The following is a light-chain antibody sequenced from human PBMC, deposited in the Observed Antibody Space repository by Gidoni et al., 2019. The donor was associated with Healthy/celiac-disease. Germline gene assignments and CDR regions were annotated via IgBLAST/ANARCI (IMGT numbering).Light chain of an antibody. CDR1: QSVSSSY. CDR3: QQYGSSPMYT. V-gene: IGKV3-20*01. CDR2: GAS. J-gene: IGKJ2*01. Sequence: EIVFTQSPGTLSLSPGERATLSCRASQSVSSSYLAWYQQKPGQAPRLLIYGASSRATGIPDRSSGSGSGTDFTLTISRLEPEDFAVYYCQQYGSSPMYTFGQGTKLEIK.